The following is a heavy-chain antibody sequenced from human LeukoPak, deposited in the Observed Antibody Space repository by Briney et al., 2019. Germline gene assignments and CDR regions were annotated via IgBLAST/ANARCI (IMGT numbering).Heavy chain of an antibody. CDR2: IYYSGST. Sequence: PSETLSLTCTVSGGSISSYYWSWIRQPPGKGLEWIGYIYYSGSTNYNPSLKSRVTISVDTSKNQFSLKLSSVTAADTAVYYCARSNVDHFDYWGQGTLVTVSS. V-gene: IGHV4-59*01. D-gene: IGHD5-24*01. J-gene: IGHJ4*02. CDR1: GGSISSYY. CDR3: ARSNVDHFDY.